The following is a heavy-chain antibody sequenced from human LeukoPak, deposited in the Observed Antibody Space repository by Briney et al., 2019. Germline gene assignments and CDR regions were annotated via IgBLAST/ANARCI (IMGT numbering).Heavy chain of an antibody. CDR2: ISSSSSYI. J-gene: IGHJ4*02. CDR1: GFTFSSYS. D-gene: IGHD3-3*01. Sequence: GGSLRLSCAASGFTFSSYSMNWVRQAPGKGLEWVSSISSSSSYIYYADPVKGRFTISRDNAKNSLYLQMNSLRAEDTAVYYCARVVLRFLEWLPRGYFDYWGQGTLVTVSS. CDR3: ARVVLRFLEWLPRGYFDY. V-gene: IGHV3-21*01.